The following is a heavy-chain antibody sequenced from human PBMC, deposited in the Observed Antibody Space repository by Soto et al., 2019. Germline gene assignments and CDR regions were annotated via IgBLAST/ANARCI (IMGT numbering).Heavy chain of an antibody. V-gene: IGHV3-21*01. Sequence: SLRLSCAASGFTFSSYSMNWVRQAPGKGLEWVSSISSSSSYIYYADSVKGRFTISRDNAKNSLYLQMNSLRAEDTAVYYCARAQQSPEYSSSWNLGLHYYYGMDVWGQGTTVTVSS. D-gene: IGHD6-13*01. J-gene: IGHJ6*02. CDR1: GFTFSSYS. CDR3: ARAQQSPEYSSSWNLGLHYYYGMDV. CDR2: ISSSSSYI.